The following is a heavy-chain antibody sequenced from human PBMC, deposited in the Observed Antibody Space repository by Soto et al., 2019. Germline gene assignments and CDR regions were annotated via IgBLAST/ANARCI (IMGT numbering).Heavy chain of an antibody. CDR3: ARHKRPTQEYYDNSGYWSLDY. CDR2: IYYSGST. V-gene: IGHV4-59*08. Sequence: TVGNGCRSRCSRSCIKQHPGKGLEWIGYIYYSGSTNYNPSLKSRVTISVDTSKNQFSLRLSSVTAADTAVYYCARHKRPTQEYYDNSGYWSLDYWGHGTLVTVSS. J-gene: IGHJ4*01. CDR1: NGCRSRCS. D-gene: IGHD3-22*01.